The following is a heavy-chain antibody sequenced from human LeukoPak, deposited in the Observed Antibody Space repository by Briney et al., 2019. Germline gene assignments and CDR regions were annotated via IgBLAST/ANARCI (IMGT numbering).Heavy chain of an antibody. Sequence: GGPLRLSCAASGFTFSSYAMSRFRQAPGKGLDWVSAISRSGDSTYYADSVKGRFTISRDNSKNTLYLQMYSLRAEDTAVYYCAKVLAAAWGPSILTDWFDPWGQGTLVSVSS. J-gene: IGHJ5*02. CDR1: GFTFSSYA. D-gene: IGHD6-13*01. CDR3: AKVLAAAWGPSILTDWFDP. V-gene: IGHV3-23*01. CDR2: ISRSGDST.